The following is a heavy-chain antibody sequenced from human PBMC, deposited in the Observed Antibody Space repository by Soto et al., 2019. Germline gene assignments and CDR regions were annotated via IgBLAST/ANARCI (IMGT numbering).Heavy chain of an antibody. CDR1: GASINSSTYY. CDR3: ARHEMATNLIDY. V-gene: IGHV4-39*01. Sequence: QLQLQESGPGLVKPSETLSLTCTVSGASINSSTYYWVWIRQPPGKGLEWIGSISSSGSTYYNPSLKSRVTTSVDTSKNQFSLKLRSVTAADTAVYYCARHEMATNLIDYWGQGTLVTVSS. J-gene: IGHJ4*02. D-gene: IGHD5-12*01. CDR2: ISSSGST.